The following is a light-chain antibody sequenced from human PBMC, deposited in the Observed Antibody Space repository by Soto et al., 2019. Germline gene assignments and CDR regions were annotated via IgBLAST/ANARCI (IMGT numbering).Light chain of an antibody. CDR3: QHYKT. V-gene: IGKV1-5*03. CDR1: QSVSSW. Sequence: DIQLTQSPSTLSASVGDRVTITCRASQSVSSWLAWYQQRPGKAPKLLIYKASTLESGVPSRFSGSGSGTDFTLTISRLEPEDFAVYYCQHYKTFGKGTKVDIK. J-gene: IGKJ1*01. CDR2: KAS.